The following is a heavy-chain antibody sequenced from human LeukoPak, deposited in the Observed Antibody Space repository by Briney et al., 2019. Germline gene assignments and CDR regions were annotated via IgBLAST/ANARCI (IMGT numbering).Heavy chain of an antibody. D-gene: IGHD3-9*01. CDR1: GYTFTSYG. CDR2: ISAYNGNT. Sequence: ASVKVSCKASGYTFTSYGISWVRQAPGQGLEWMGWISAYNGNTNYARRLQGRVTMTTDTSTSTAYMELRSLRSDDTAVYYCARDQARDYDILTGYYDYGMDVWGQGTTVTVSS. CDR3: ARDQARDYDILTGYYDYGMDV. J-gene: IGHJ6*02. V-gene: IGHV1-18*01.